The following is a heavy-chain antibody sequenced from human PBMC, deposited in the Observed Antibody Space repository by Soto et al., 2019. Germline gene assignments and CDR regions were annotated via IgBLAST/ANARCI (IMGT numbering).Heavy chain of an antibody. Sequence: PGGSLRLSCAASGFSFITYWMSWVLQAPGKGLEWVANIKQDGSEKYYVDSVKGRFTISRDNAKNSLYLQMNSLRAEDTAVYYCARDRYSSGWHRFFDYWGQGTLLTVSS. V-gene: IGHV3-7*05. CDR2: IKQDGSEK. J-gene: IGHJ4*02. CDR1: GFSFITYW. CDR3: ARDRYSSGWHRFFDY. D-gene: IGHD6-19*01.